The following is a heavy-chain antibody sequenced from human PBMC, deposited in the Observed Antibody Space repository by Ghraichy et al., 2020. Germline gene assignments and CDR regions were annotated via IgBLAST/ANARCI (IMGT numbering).Heavy chain of an antibody. D-gene: IGHD3-22*01. CDR1: GYTFTTYG. CDR3: ARDYYYYDSGGYEDTFDI. V-gene: IGHV1-18*04. Sequence: ASVKVSCKASGYTFTTYGISWVRQAPGQGLEWVGWISGKDGETNYAQKLRGRVTMTTDTSTTTVYMELRSLRSDDTAVYYRARDYYYYDSGGYEDTFDIWGQGTMVTVAS. J-gene: IGHJ3*02. CDR2: ISGKDGET.